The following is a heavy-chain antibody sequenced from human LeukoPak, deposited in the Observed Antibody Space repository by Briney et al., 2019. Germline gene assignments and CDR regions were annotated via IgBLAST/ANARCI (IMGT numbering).Heavy chain of an antibody. CDR3: AKEHRGDGSNWYFDL. J-gene: IGHJ2*01. CDR2: FSGSGGIT. D-gene: IGHD5-24*01. V-gene: IGHV3-23*01. Sequence: PGGSLRLSCVASGFTFSNYAMSWVRQAPGKGLEWVSAFSGSGGITSYADSVKGRFTISRDNYKHTLYLQMNSLRAGNTGAYYCAKEHRGDGSNWYFDLWGRGTLVTVSS. CDR1: GFTFSNYA.